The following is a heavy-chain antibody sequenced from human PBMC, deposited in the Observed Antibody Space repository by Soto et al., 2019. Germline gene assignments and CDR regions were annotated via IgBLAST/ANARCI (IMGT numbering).Heavy chain of an antibody. Sequence: ASLKVSCEASGSTFTTYAFSWVRQAPGQGLEWMGWTSPYNGDTNYAQKFQGRVTLTTDTSTSTAYMELRSLRSDDTAVYYCARSGSGAAYYYHGLDVWGQGTTVTVSS. CDR1: GSTFTTYA. CDR2: TSPYNGDT. CDR3: ARSGSGAAYYYHGLDV. V-gene: IGHV1-18*04. J-gene: IGHJ6*02. D-gene: IGHD7-27*01.